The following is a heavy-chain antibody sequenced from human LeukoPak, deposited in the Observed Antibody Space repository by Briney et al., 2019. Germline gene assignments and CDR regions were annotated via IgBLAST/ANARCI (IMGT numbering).Heavy chain of an antibody. J-gene: IGHJ4*02. Sequence: SETLSLTCAVYGGSFSGYYWSWIRQPPGKGLEWIGEINHSGSTNYNPSLKSRVTISVDTSKNQFSLKLSSVTAADTAVYYCVRGLNYWGQGTLVTVSS. CDR1: GGSFSGYY. V-gene: IGHV4-34*01. CDR2: INHSGST. D-gene: IGHD3-10*01. CDR3: VRGLNY.